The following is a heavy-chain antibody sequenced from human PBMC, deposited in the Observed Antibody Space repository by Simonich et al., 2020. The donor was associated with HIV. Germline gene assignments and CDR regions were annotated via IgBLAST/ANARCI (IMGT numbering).Heavy chain of an antibody. D-gene: IGHD3-16*01. CDR2: ISNDGSNK. CDR3: ASGGSISSVWADDY. CDR1: GFTFSSYA. V-gene: IGHV3-30*07. Sequence: QVQLVESGGGVVQPGRSLRLSCAASGFTFSSYAMHWVRQAPGKGLERVAVISNDGSNKYYADSVKGRFTISRDKSKNTLYLQMNSLRAEDTAVYYCASGGSISSVWADDYWGQGTLVTVSS. J-gene: IGHJ4*02.